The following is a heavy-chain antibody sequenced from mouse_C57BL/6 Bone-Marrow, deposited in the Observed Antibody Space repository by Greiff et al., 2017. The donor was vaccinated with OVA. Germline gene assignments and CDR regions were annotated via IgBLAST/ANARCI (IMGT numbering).Heavy chain of an antibody. Sequence: EVKLQESEGGLVQPGSSMKLSCTASGFTFSDYYMAWVRQVPEKGLEWVANINYDGSSTYYLDSLKSRFIISRDNAKNSLYLQMSSLKSEDTATYYCARGGWDWYFDVWGTGTTVTVSS. V-gene: IGHV5-16*01. J-gene: IGHJ1*03. CDR1: GFTFSDYY. CDR2: INYDGSST. CDR3: ARGGWDWYFDV. D-gene: IGHD3-3*01.